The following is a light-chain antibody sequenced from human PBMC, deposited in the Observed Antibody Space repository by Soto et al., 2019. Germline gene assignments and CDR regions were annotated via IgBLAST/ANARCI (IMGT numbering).Light chain of an antibody. Sequence: DIQMTQSPSSLSASVGDRVTITCRASQGISNYLAWYQQKPGKVPKLLIYAASTLQSGVPSRFSGSGSGTDFTLTIRSLQSEDVETYYCQKYNSDPPFTFGPKTKVDIK. CDR3: QKYNSDPPFT. J-gene: IGKJ3*01. CDR1: QGISNY. CDR2: AAS. V-gene: IGKV1-27*01.